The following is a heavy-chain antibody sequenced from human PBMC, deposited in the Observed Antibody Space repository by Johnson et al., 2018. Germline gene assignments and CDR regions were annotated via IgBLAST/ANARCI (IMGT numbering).Heavy chain of an antibody. CDR2: MNPNRGNT. D-gene: IGHD3-3*01. Sequence: QEQLGQAGAEVKKPRASVKVCCKASGYTFTSYDINWVRQATGQGLEWMGWMNPNRGNTGYAQKFQGRGIMTRNTTISTAYMELSSLRSEDTAGYYCARIEAYYDFWSGRYGMDVWGQGTTVTVSS. CDR1: GYTFTSYD. J-gene: IGHJ6*02. CDR3: ARIEAYYDFWSGRYGMDV. V-gene: IGHV1-8*01.